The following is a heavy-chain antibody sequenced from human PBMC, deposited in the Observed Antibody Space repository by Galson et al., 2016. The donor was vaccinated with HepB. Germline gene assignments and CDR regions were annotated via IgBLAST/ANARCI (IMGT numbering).Heavy chain of an antibody. CDR3: ARKNLGSGLGGRWYFDL. D-gene: IGHD3-10*01. CDR1: GGSISSYY. J-gene: IGHJ2*01. Sequence: ETLSLTCTVSGGSISSYYWNWIRQPPGTGLEWIGYIYYTGSNNYNPSLKSRVTISVDTSKNQFSLKLSSVTAADTAVYYCARKNLGSGLGGRWYFDLWGRGSLVSVSA. V-gene: IGHV4-59*01. CDR2: IYYTGSN.